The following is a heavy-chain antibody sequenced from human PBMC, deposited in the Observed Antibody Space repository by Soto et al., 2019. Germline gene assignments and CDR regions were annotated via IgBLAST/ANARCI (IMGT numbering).Heavy chain of an antibody. CDR3: ARDRADYDFWSGPALDAFAI. V-gene: IGHV4-59*01. J-gene: IGHJ3*02. CDR2: IYYSGST. Sequence: SETLSLTCTVSGGSISSYYWSWIRQPPGKGLEWIGYIYYSGSTNYNPSLKSRVTISVDTSKNQFSLKLSSVTAADTAVYYCARDRADYDFWSGPALDAFAIWGQGTMVTVSS. D-gene: IGHD3-3*01. CDR1: GGSISSYY.